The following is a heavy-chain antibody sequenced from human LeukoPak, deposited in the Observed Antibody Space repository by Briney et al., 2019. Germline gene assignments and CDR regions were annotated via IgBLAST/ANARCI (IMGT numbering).Heavy chain of an antibody. D-gene: IGHD6-13*01. CDR3: ARSSSSWYEGPPFDP. Sequence: SVKVSCKASGGTFSSYAISWVRQAPGQGLEWMGRIIPIFGTANYAQKFQGRVTITTDESTSTAYMELSSLRSVDTAVYYCARSSSSWYEGPPFDPWGQGTLVTVSS. CDR2: IIPIFGTA. J-gene: IGHJ5*02. CDR1: GGTFSSYA. V-gene: IGHV1-69*05.